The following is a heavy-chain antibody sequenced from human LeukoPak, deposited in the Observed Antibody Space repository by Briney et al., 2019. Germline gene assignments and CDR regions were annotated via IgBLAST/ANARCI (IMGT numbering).Heavy chain of an antibody. CDR1: GYTFTSYG. V-gene: IGHV1-18*01. CDR2: ISAYNGNT. CDR3: ARDTNYYDSSGLYSFDP. Sequence: ASVKVSCKASGYTFTSYGFSWVRQAPGQGLEWMGWISAYNGNTNYAQKLQGRVTMTTDTSTSTAYMELRSLRSDDTAVYYCARDTNYYDSSGLYSFDPWGQGTLVTVSS. D-gene: IGHD3-22*01. J-gene: IGHJ5*02.